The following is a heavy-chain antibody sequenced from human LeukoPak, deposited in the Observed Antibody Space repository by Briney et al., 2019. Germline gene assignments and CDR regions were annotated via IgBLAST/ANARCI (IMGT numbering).Heavy chain of an antibody. Sequence: NPSETLSLTCTVSGGSISSYYWSWIRQPPGKGLEWIGYIYYSGSTNYNPSLKSRVTISVDTSKNQFSLKLSSVTAADTAVYYCASLPSWGTPLLDVWGKGTTVTISS. V-gene: IGHV4-59*12. D-gene: IGHD1-14*01. CDR1: GGSISSYY. CDR3: ASLPSWGTPLLDV. J-gene: IGHJ6*04. CDR2: IYYSGST.